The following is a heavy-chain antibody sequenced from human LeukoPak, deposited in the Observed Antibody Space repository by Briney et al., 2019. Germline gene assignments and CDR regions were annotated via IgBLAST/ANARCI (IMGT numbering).Heavy chain of an antibody. CDR1: GFTFSSYA. Sequence: GGSLRLSCAASGFTFSSYAMSWVRQAPGKGLEWVSAISGSGGSTYYADSVKDRFTISRDNSKNTLYLQMNSLRAEDTAVYYCAKDVGDIVVVVAATPVLFSYWFDPWGQGTLVTVSS. V-gene: IGHV3-23*01. D-gene: IGHD2-15*01. CDR3: AKDVGDIVVVVAATPVLFSYWFDP. CDR2: ISGSGGST. J-gene: IGHJ5*02.